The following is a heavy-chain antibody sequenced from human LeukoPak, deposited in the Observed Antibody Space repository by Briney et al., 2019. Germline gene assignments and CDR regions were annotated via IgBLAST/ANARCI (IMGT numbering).Heavy chain of an antibody. CDR1: GFTFSSYG. CDR2: ISGSGDSK. V-gene: IGHV3-23*01. J-gene: IGHJ4*02. Sequence: PGGSLRLSCAASGFTFSSYGMNWVRQAPGKGLEWVSFISGSGDSKYFADSVKGRFTISRDNSKNTLYLQMNSLRAEDTAVYYCAKDEGDSSGYYSGNYWGQGTLVTVSS. CDR3: AKDEGDSSGYYSGNY. D-gene: IGHD3-22*01.